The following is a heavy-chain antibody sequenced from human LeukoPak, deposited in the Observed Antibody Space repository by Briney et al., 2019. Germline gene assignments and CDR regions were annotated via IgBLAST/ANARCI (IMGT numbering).Heavy chain of an antibody. D-gene: IGHD6-13*01. J-gene: IGHJ4*02. CDR1: GGSISSSSYY. CDR2: IYYSGST. Sequence: SSETLSLTCTVSGGSISSSSYYWGWIRQPPGKGLEWIGSIYYSGSTYYNPSLKSRVTISVDTSKNQFSLKLSSVTAADTAVYYCARRGIAAAGTSYFDYWGQGTLVTASS. CDR3: ARRGIAAAGTSYFDY. V-gene: IGHV4-39*01.